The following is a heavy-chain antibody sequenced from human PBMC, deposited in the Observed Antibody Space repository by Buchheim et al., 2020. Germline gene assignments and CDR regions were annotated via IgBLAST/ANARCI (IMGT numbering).Heavy chain of an antibody. CDR1: GASFSGYY. CDR3: ARDDKGYSSGWYFYGMDV. Sequence: QVQLQQWGAGLLKPSETLSLTCAVYGASFSGYYWSWIRQPPGKGLEWIGYIYYSGSTNYNPSLKSRVTISVDTSKNQFSLKLSSVTAADTAVYYCARDDKGYSSGWYFYGMDVWGQGTT. J-gene: IGHJ6*02. V-gene: IGHV4-34*11. CDR2: IYYSGST. D-gene: IGHD6-19*01.